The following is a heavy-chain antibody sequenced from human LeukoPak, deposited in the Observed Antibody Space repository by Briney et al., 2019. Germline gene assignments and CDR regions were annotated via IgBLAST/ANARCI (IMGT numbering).Heavy chain of an antibody. V-gene: IGHV3-49*04. CDR2: IRSKAYGGTT. D-gene: IGHD4/OR15-4a*01. J-gene: IGHJ4*02. CDR1: GFTKGEYA. Sequence: PGGSLRLSCTASGFTKGEYAMSWVRQAPGKGLDWIGFIRSKAYGGTTEYAASVKGRFTISRDDSNSIAYLQMNSLKTEDTAVYYCTRDLSDYGLWGFDYRGQGTLVTVSS. CDR3: TRDLSDYGLWGFDY.